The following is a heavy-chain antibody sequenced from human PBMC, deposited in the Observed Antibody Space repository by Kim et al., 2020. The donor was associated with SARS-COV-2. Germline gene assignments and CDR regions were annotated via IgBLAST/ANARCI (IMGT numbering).Heavy chain of an antibody. V-gene: IGHV3-66*01. J-gene: IGHJ4*02. D-gene: IGHD3-10*01. Sequence: VKGRFTISRDNSKNTLYLQMNSLRAEDTAVYYCARDRDYGSGSYQNFDYWGQGTLVTVSS. CDR3: ARDRDYGSGSYQNFDY.